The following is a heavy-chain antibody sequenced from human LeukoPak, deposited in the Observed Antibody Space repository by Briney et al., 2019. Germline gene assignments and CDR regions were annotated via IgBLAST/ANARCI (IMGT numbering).Heavy chain of an antibody. V-gene: IGHV3-66*02. D-gene: IGHD1-7*01. CDR2: IYSGGST. CDR3: ARGKGTNEFVY. CDR1: GFTVSSNY. J-gene: IGHJ4*02. Sequence: GGSLSLSCAASGFTVSSNYMSWVRQAPGKGLEGVSVIYSGGSTYYAVSVKRRFTISKDNSKNTLYLQMNSLRAEDTAVYYCARGKGTNEFVYWGQGTLVTVSS.